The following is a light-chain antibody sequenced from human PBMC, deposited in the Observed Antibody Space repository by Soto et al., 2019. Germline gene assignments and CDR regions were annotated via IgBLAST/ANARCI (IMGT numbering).Light chain of an antibody. CDR1: QSLSSRY. CDR3: QHYDGSLT. V-gene: IGKV3-20*01. Sequence: EIVLTQSPGTLSLSPGERATLSCRASQSLSSRYLAWYQQKPGQSPRLLVYAASIRAPGIPDRFSGSGSGADFTLTISRLEPADFAVYYCQHYDGSLTFGGGTRVEIK. CDR2: AAS. J-gene: IGKJ4*01.